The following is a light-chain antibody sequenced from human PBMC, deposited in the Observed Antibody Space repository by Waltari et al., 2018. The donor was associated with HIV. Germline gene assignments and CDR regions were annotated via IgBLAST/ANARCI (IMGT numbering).Light chain of an antibody. CDR3: CSYGGTYNV. Sequence: QSALTQPRSVSGSPGQSVTISCTGTSSDVGGYNSVSGYQQRPGKAPKLLVYEVSKWPSGVPVRFSGAKSGNTASLTISGLRADDEADYYCCSYGGTYNVFGTGTKVTIL. J-gene: IGLJ1*01. CDR1: SSDVGGYNS. V-gene: IGLV2-11*01. CDR2: EVS.